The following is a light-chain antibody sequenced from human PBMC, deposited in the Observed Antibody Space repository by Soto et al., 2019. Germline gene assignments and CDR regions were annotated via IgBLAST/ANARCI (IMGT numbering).Light chain of an antibody. Sequence: EIVLTQSPATLSLSPGESATLSCRASQSVSSYLAWYQQKPGQAPRLLIYDASNRATGIPDRLSGSGSGTDFTLTISSLEPEDSAVYYCQXFGSSPITCGQGTRLEIK. CDR2: DAS. CDR3: QXFGSSPIT. J-gene: IGKJ5*01. CDR1: QSVSSY. V-gene: IGKV3-11*01.